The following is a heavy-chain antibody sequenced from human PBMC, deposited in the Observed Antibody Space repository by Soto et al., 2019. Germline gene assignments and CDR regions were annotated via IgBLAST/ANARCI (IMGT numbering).Heavy chain of an antibody. Sequence: ASVKVSCKASGYTFTSYYMHWVRQAPGQGLEWMGIINPSGGSTSYAQKFQGRVTMTRDTSTSTVYMELSSLRSEDTAVYYCARGGRRGAWELLGKAAFDIWGQGTMVTVSS. CDR1: GYTFTSYY. CDR3: ARGGRRGAWELLGKAAFDI. CDR2: INPSGGST. J-gene: IGHJ3*02. D-gene: IGHD1-26*01. V-gene: IGHV1-46*03.